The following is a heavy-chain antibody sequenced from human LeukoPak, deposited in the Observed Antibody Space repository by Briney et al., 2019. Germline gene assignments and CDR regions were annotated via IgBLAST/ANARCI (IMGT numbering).Heavy chain of an antibody. J-gene: IGHJ4*02. Sequence: PGGSLRLSCAASGFTFSSYAMSWVRQAPGKGLEWVSAISGSGGSTYYADSVKGRFTISRDDSKNTLYLQMNSLRAEDTAVYYCARTSPMIVVVTTTFFNSFDYWGQGTLVTVSS. CDR2: ISGSGGST. D-gene: IGHD3-22*01. CDR3: ARTSPMIVVVTTTFFNSFDY. V-gene: IGHV3-23*01. CDR1: GFTFSSYA.